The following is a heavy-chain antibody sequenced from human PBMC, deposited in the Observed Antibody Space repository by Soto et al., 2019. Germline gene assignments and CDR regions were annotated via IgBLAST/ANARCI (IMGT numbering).Heavy chain of an antibody. Sequence: QVQLVQSGAEVKKPGASVKVSCKASGYTFTGYYMHWVRQAPGQGLEWMGWINPNSGGTNYAQKLVGRATMTRDTSISTAYMELSRLRDDDTAVYLCARLFGELRGLNSNYGVDVWGQGNTVTVSS. CDR1: GYTFTGYY. CDR3: ARLFGELRGLNSNYGVDV. J-gene: IGHJ6*02. V-gene: IGHV1-2*02. D-gene: IGHD3-10*02. CDR2: INPNSGGT.